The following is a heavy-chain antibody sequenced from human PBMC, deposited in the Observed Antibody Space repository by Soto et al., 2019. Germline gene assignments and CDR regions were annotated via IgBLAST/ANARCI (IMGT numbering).Heavy chain of an antibody. D-gene: IGHD6-13*01. CDR3: ARVRGTAGKRYFDY. CDR2: TYYSGST. V-gene: IGHV4-59*01. Sequence: SETLSLTCTVSGGSMIAYYWNWMRQPPGKGLQWIGYTYYSGSTTYNPSLKSRVTISVDSSKNQFSLKLDSATPADTAVYYCARVRGTAGKRYFDYWGPGTLVTVSS. CDR1: GGSMIAYY. J-gene: IGHJ4*02.